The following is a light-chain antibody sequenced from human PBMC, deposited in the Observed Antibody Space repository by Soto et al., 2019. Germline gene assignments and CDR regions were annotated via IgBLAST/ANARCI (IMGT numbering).Light chain of an antibody. CDR2: EVS. CDR3: GSYTSRSTWV. CDR1: SSDIGGYNY. Sequence: QSVLTQPASVSGSPGQSVTISCTGTSSDIGGYNYVSWYQQHPGKAPKLIIYEVSNRPSGVSNRFSGSKSGNTASLTISGLQAEDETDYYCGSYTSRSTWVFGGGTQLTVL. J-gene: IGLJ7*01. V-gene: IGLV2-14*01.